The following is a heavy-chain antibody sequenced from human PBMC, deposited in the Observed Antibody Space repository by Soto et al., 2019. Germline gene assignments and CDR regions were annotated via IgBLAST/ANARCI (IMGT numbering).Heavy chain of an antibody. CDR1: GFTFSSYG. D-gene: IGHD6-19*01. J-gene: IGHJ5*02. CDR3: AKDVQLYSSGWYVRWFDP. CDR2: ISYDGSNK. V-gene: IGHV3-30*18. Sequence: EGSLRLSCAASGFTFSSYGMHWVRQAPGKGLEWVAVISYDGSNKYYADSVKGRFTISRDNSKNTLYLQMNSLRAEDTAVYYCAKDVQLYSSGWYVRWFDPWGQGTLVTVSS.